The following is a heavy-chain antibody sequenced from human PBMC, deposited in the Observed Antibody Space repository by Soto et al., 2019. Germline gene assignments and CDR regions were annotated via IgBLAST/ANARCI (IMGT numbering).Heavy chain of an antibody. CDR3: AKDGGASYYGSGSYGDY. CDR1: GFTFSSYA. V-gene: IGHV3-23*01. J-gene: IGHJ4*02. D-gene: IGHD3-10*01. CDR2: ISGSGGST. Sequence: GGSLRLSCAASGFTFSSYAMSWVRQAPGKGLEWVSAISGSGGSTYYADSVKGRFTISRDNSKNTLYLQMNSLRAEDTAVYYCAKDGGASYYGSGSYGDYWGQGTLVTVSS.